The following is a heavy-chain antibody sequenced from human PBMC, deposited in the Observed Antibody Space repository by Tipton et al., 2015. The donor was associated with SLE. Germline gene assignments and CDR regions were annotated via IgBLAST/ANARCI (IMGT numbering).Heavy chain of an antibody. CDR1: GGSISSSSYY. V-gene: IGHV4-39*07. CDR3: AREARPYYYYYYMDV. J-gene: IGHJ6*03. Sequence: TLSLTCTVSGGSISSSSYYWGWIRQPPGKGLEWIGSIYYSGSTYYNPSLKSRVTISVDTSKNQFSLKLSPVTAADTAVYYCAREARPYYYYYYMDVWGKGTTVTVSS. CDR2: IYYSGST.